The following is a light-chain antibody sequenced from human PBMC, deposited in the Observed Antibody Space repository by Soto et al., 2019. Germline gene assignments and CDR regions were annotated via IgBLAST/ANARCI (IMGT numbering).Light chain of an antibody. CDR3: QQLRSYPST. CDR2: AAS. CDR1: QDSSSS. V-gene: IGKV1-9*01. J-gene: IGKJ4*01. Sequence: IQLTQSPSSLSASVGDRVTITCRASQDSSSSLGWYQQKPGKAPKLLIYAASILQSGVPSRFSGSGFGTDFTLIISSLQAEDFASYFCQQLRSYPSTFGGGTKVEIK.